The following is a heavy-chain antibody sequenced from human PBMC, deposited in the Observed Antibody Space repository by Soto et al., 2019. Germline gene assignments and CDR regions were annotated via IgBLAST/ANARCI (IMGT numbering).Heavy chain of an antibody. Sequence: PGGSLRLSCGASGFTFSSYWMHWVRHAPGKGLVWVSRINSDGSSTSYADSVKGRFTISRDNAKNTLYLQMNSLRAEDTAVYYCAREPASVVPAAPDTYYYYYGMDVWGQGTTVTVSS. CDR3: AREPASVVPAAPDTYYYYYGMDV. D-gene: IGHD2-2*01. J-gene: IGHJ6*02. V-gene: IGHV3-74*01. CDR1: GFTFSSYW. CDR2: INSDGSST.